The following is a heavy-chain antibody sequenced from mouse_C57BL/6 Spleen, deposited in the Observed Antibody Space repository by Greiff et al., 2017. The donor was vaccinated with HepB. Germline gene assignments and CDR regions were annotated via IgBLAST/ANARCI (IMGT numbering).Heavy chain of an antibody. CDR3: ARGRTGFDY. CDR2: ISYDGSN. J-gene: IGHJ2*01. Sequence: EVQLQQSGPGLVKPSQSLSLTCSVTGYSITSGYYWNWIRQFPGNKLEWMGYISYDGSNNYNPSLKNRIPITRDTSKNQFFLKLNSVTTEDTATYYCARGRTGFDYWGQGTTLTVSS. CDR1: GYSITSGYY. V-gene: IGHV3-6*01. D-gene: IGHD4-1*01.